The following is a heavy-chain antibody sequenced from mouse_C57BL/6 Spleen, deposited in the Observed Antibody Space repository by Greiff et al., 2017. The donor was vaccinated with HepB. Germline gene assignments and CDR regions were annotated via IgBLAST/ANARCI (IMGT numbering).Heavy chain of an antibody. D-gene: IGHD2-1*01. V-gene: IGHV1-80*01. CDR2: IYPGDGDT. J-gene: IGHJ1*03. Sequence: VQLQQSGAELVKPGASVKISCKASGYAFSSYWMNWVKRRPGKGLEWIGQIYPGDGDTNYNGKFKGKATLTADKSSSTAYMQLSSLTSEDSAVYFCLYGNYGYFDVWGTGTTVTVSS. CDR3: LYGNYGYFDV. CDR1: GYAFSSYW.